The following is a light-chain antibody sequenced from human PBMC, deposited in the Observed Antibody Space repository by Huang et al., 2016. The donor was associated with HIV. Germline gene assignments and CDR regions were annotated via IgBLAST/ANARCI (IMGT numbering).Light chain of an antibody. CDR2: AAS. CDR1: QGISSY. CDR3: QQLNSYP. J-gene: IGKJ5*01. V-gene: IGKV1-9*01. Sequence: IQLTQSPSSLSASVGDRVTITCRASQGISSYLAWYQQKPGKAPKLLIYAASTLQSGVPSRCSGSGSGTDFTLTISSLQPEDSATYYCQQLNSYPFGQGTRLEIK.